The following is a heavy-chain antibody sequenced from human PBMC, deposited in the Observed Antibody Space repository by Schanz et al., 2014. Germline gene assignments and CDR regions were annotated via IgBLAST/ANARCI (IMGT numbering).Heavy chain of an antibody. CDR2: TSHDGSFT. J-gene: IGHJ4*02. CDR3: VRDTDYHFDY. Sequence: EVQLLESGGGLVQPGGSLRLSCAASGFTFSSYAMSWVRQAPGKGLEWVSRTSHDGSFTTFADSVKGRFTISRDNAKNALYLQMNSLRAEDTAVYYCVRDTDYHFDYWGQGTLVTVSS. CDR1: GFTFSSYA. D-gene: IGHD4-17*01. V-gene: IGHV3-74*01.